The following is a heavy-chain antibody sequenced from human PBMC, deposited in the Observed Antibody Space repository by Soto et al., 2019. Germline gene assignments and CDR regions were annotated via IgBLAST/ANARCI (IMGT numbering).Heavy chain of an antibody. D-gene: IGHD5-18*01. J-gene: IGHJ4*02. CDR2: ISSSSSYI. Sequence: GGSLRLSCAASGFTFSSYSMNWVRQAPGKGLEWVSSISSSSSYIYYADSVKGRFTISRDNAKNSLYLQMNSLRAEDTAVYYCATISPDTAMVPPDIDYWGQGTLVTVSS. CDR3: ATISPDTAMVPPDIDY. V-gene: IGHV3-21*01. CDR1: GFTFSSYS.